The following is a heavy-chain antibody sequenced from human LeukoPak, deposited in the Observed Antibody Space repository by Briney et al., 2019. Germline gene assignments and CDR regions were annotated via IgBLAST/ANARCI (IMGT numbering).Heavy chain of an antibody. CDR1: GFTFSSYA. Sequence: GGSLRLSCAASGFTFSSYAMSWVRQAPGKGLEWVSAISGSGGSTYYADSVKGRFTISRDNAKNMLYLQVNSPRAEDTAVYYCGRDLGGRSGYWGQGTLVTVSS. CDR2: ISGSGGST. CDR3: GRDLGGRSGY. D-gene: IGHD1-26*01. J-gene: IGHJ4*02. V-gene: IGHV3-23*01.